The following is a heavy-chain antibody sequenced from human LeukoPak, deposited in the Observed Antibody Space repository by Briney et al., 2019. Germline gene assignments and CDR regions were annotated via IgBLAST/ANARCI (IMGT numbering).Heavy chain of an antibody. CDR2: INHSGST. Sequence: PSETLSLTCAVYGGSFSGYYWSWIRQPPGKGLEWIGEINHSGSTNYNPSLKSRVIISVDTSKNQFSLKLSSVTAADTAVYYCARARVLTGYYIGWFDPWGQGTLVTVSS. D-gene: IGHD3-9*01. CDR1: GGSFSGYY. CDR3: ARARVLTGYYIGWFDP. V-gene: IGHV4-34*01. J-gene: IGHJ5*02.